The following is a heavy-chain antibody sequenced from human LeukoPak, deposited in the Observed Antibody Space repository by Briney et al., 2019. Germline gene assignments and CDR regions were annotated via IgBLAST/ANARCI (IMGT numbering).Heavy chain of an antibody. Sequence: GGSLTLSCPASGFTFSSYWMDWVRQAPGKALVWVSRIYIDGSSTSYADSVKGRFTISRDNAKNTLYLKMNSLRDEDTAVYYCARGLDGSFDYWGLGTLVTVSS. CDR3: ARGLDGSFDY. CDR2: IYIDGSST. CDR1: GFTFSSYW. J-gene: IGHJ4*02. V-gene: IGHV3-74*01. D-gene: IGHD1-14*01.